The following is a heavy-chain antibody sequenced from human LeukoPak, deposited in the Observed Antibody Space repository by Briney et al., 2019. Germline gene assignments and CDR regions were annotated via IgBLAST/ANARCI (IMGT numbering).Heavy chain of an antibody. CDR1: GFKFSVYS. J-gene: IGHJ4*01. V-gene: IGHV3-21*03. Sequence: GGPLRLACAASGFKFSVYSMNWVRQAPGSGLQWVSRITGTGSQLDDVDYADSVRGRFTISRDNGKDSLFLEMRGLRVEDTGIYFCARETGFADAFDFWGRGTLVTVSS. CDR2: ITGTGSQLDDV. CDR3: ARETGFADAFDF.